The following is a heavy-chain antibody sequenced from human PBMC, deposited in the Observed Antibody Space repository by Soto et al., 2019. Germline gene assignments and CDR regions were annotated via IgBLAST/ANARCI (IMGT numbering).Heavy chain of an antibody. CDR1: GFTFSSYS. J-gene: IGHJ6*02. Sequence: PGGSLRLSCAASGFTFSSYSMNWVRQAPGKGLEWVSYISSSSSTIYYADSVKGRFTISRDNAKNSLYLQMNSLRDEDTAVYYCARDGPYYYGSGSYYNLDVWGQGTTVTVSS. CDR3: ARDGPYYYGSGSYYNLDV. CDR2: ISSSSSTI. D-gene: IGHD3-10*01. V-gene: IGHV3-48*02.